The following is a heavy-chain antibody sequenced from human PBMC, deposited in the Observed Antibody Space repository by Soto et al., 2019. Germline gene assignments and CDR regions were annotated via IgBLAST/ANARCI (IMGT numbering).Heavy chain of an antibody. CDR3: ATRYSTGWSRYNWFGP. Sequence: GGSLRLSCAAPGFTSNSFAMNWVRQAPGRGLEWVSIISGSGEISYYSKSVRGRFTISRDNSKSTLYLQMNDLRDDDTAVYYCATRYSTGWSRYNWFGPWGQGTLVTVSS. CDR2: ISGSGEIS. CDR1: GFTSNSFA. D-gene: IGHD6-19*01. V-gene: IGHV3-23*01. J-gene: IGHJ5*02.